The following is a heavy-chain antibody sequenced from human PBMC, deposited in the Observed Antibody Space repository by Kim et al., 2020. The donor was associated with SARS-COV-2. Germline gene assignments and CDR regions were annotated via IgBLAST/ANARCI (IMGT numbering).Heavy chain of an antibody. J-gene: IGHJ4*01. D-gene: IGHD5-12*01. V-gene: IGHV3-30*07. CDR3: ARDIEDGYNPLYFDF. Sequence: DSVEGRFTISRDNSENTLYLQMNSLRAEDTAIYYCARDIEDGYNPLYFDFWGQGTLVTVSS.